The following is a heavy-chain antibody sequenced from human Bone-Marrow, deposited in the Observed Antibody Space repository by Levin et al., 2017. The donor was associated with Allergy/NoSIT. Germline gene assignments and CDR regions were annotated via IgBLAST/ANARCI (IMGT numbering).Heavy chain of an antibody. D-gene: IGHD2-15*01. CDR3: GTSPVEDPSYFDS. CDR2: IYSSGYT. J-gene: IGHJ4*02. Sequence: LRLSCSVSGGSISSGDYYWNWIRQPPGKGLEWIGYIYSSGYTSYNPSLKSRVNISVDTSKNQFSLKVSSVTAADTAVFYCGTSPVEDPSYFDSWGQGALVTVSS. V-gene: IGHV4-30-4*01. CDR1: GGSISSGDYY.